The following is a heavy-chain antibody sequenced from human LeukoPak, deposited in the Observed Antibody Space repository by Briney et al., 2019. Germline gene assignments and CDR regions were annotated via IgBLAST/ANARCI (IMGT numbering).Heavy chain of an antibody. V-gene: IGHV3-72*01. J-gene: IGHJ4*02. Sequence: GGSLRLSCAASGFTFSDHYMDWVRQAPGKGLGWVGRCRNKANSYTTEYAASVEGRFTISRDDSKNSLYLQMSSLKAEDTAVYYCAGEAGSYGPVVYWGQGTLVTVSS. CDR2: CRNKANSYTT. CDR3: AGEAGSYGPVVY. CDR1: GFTFSDHY. D-gene: IGHD3-10*01.